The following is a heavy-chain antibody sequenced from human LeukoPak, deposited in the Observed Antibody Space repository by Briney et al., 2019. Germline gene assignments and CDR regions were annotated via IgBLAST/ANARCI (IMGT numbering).Heavy chain of an antibody. Sequence: GGSLTLSCVASGFTFSSYWMYWLRQAQGKGPVWVSRINSDGSSTSSADSVKGRFTISRDNAKNTLCLQMNSVRAEDTAVYYCARVVNNAFDIWGQGTMVTVSS. V-gene: IGHV3-74*01. CDR2: INSDGSST. J-gene: IGHJ3*02. CDR3: ARVVNNAFDI. D-gene: IGHD3-22*01. CDR1: GFTFSSYW.